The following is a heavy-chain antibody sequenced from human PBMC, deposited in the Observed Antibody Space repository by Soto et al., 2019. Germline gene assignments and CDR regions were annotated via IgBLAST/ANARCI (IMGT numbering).Heavy chain of an antibody. CDR1: GFTFSDYA. J-gene: IGHJ4*02. CDR2: ISSNGDST. V-gene: IGHV3-64D*08. D-gene: IGHD2-21*02. CDR3: VRGIGTLVFITHGLES. Sequence: GGSLRLSCSTSGFTFSDYAFHWVRQAPGKGPEYVSAISSNGDSTYYADSMKDRFTISRDSAKGTLYLQMSSLRAEDTAVYYCVRGIGTLVFITHGLESWGQGALVTVSS.